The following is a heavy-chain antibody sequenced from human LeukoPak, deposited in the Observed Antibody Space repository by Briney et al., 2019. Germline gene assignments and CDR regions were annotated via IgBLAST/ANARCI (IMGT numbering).Heavy chain of an antibody. CDR3: ASRPELAATPTYYFDY. J-gene: IGHJ4*02. CDR1: GGSFSGCY. V-gene: IGHV4-34*01. D-gene: IGHD2-15*01. Sequence: SETLSLTCAVYGGSFSGCYWSWIRQPPGKGLEWIGEINHSGSTNYNPSLKSRVTISVDTSKNQFSLKLSSVTAADTSVYYCASRPELAATPTYYFDYWGQGTLVTVSS. CDR2: INHSGST.